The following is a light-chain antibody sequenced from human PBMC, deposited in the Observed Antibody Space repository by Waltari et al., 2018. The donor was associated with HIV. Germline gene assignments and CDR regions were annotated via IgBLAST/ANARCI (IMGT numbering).Light chain of an antibody. CDR2: DTS. J-gene: IGLJ1*01. CDR3: LLSYSGARV. CDR1: PGPVTAGPY. Sequence: QAVVTQEPSLTVSPGGTVTLPCGSSPGPVTAGPYPYWFQQKPGQAPRALIYDTSNRHPWTPARFSGSLLGGKAALTLSSAQPEDEADYYCLLSYSGARVFGSGTKVTVL. V-gene: IGLV7-46*01.